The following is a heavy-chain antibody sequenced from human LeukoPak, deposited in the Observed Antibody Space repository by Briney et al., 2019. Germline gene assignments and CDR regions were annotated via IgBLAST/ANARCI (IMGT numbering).Heavy chain of an antibody. CDR3: VKGGSGNFAGPPDP. V-gene: IGHV3-64D*06. CDR2: ISHNGGST. J-gene: IGHJ5*02. D-gene: IGHD1-26*01. Sequence: GGSLRLSCSASGFTFSTYAMHCVRQAPGKGLEYVSTISHNGGSTYYADSVKGRFTISRDNSKNTLYLQMSSLRDEDTAVYYCVKGGSGNFAGPPDPWGQGTLVTVSS. CDR1: GFTFSTYA.